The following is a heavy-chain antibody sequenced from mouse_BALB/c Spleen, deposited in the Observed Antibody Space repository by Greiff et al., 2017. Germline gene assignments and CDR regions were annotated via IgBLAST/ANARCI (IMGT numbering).Heavy chain of an antibody. D-gene: IGHD1-1*01. Sequence: VKLMESGPGLVAPSQSLSITCTVSGFSLTGYGVNWVRQPPGKGLEWLGMIWGDGSTDYNSALKSRLSISKDNSKSQVFLKMNSLQTDDTARYYCAREDYGSSERYAMDYWGQGTSVTVSS. CDR3: AREDYGSSERYAMDY. CDR1: GFSLTGYG. CDR2: IWGDGST. V-gene: IGHV2-6-7*01. J-gene: IGHJ4*01.